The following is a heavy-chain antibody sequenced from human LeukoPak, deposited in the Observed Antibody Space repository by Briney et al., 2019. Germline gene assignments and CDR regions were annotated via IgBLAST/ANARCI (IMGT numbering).Heavy chain of an antibody. Sequence: GGSLRLSCAASGFTFSSNDMSWVRQAPGKGLEWVSVIYSGGSPYYADSVKGRFTISRDNSKNTLYLQMNSLRAEDTAVYYCAKDRIRGVTAILGRWGQGTLVTVSS. CDR1: GFTFSSND. CDR3: AKDRIRGVTAILGR. V-gene: IGHV3-53*05. D-gene: IGHD2-21*02. CDR2: IYSGGSP. J-gene: IGHJ4*02.